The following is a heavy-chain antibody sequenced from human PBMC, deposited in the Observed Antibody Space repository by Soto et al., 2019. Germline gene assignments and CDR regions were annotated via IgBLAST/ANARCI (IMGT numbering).Heavy chain of an antibody. Sequence: SETLSLTCTVIGGSIRSPNFSWSWIRQHPGKGPEWIGNIYYNGTTTYSPSLESRLTISLDLSKNQFSLTLKSVTAADTAVYYCTRDAPLWFGLLSQWGQGTLVTVSS. J-gene: IGHJ1*01. CDR3: TRDAPLWFGLLSQ. CDR1: GGSIRSPNFS. V-gene: IGHV4-31*03. D-gene: IGHD3-10*01. CDR2: IYYNGTT.